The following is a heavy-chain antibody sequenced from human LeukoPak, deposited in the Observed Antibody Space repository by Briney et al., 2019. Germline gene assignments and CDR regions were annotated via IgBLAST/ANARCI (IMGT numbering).Heavy chain of an antibody. CDR1: GFTFSDSA. Sequence: GSLRLSCAASGFTFSDSAMSWVRQPPGKGLEWIGEINHSGSTNYNPSLESRVTISVDTSKNQFSLKLSSVTAADTAVYYCARLWELGWYYFDYWGQGTLVTVSS. CDR3: ARLWELGWYYFDY. V-gene: IGHV4-34*01. J-gene: IGHJ4*02. D-gene: IGHD1-26*01. CDR2: INHSGST.